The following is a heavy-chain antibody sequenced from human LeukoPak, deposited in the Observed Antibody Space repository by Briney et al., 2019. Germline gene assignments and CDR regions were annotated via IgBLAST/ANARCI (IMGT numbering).Heavy chain of an antibody. CDR3: ARGDTAMATPYFDY. CDR1: GCSISSYY. CDR2: IYYSGST. Sequence: PSETLSLTCTVSGCSISSYYWSWIRQPPGKGLEWIGYIYYSGSTNYNPSLKSRVTKSVDTSKNQFSLKLSSVTAADTAVYYCARGDTAMATPYFDYWGQGTLVTVSS. J-gene: IGHJ4*02. D-gene: IGHD5-18*01. V-gene: IGHV4-59*01.